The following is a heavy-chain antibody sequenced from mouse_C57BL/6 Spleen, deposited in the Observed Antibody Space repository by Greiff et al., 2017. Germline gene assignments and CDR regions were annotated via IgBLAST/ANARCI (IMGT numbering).Heavy chain of an antibody. CDR2: ISSGGSYT. CDR1: GFTFSSYG. V-gene: IGHV5-6*01. CDR3: ARHQYDYDGAWFAY. D-gene: IGHD2-4*01. J-gene: IGHJ3*01. Sequence: EVQRVESGGDLVKPGGSLKLSCAASGFTFSSYGMSWVRQTSDKRLEWVATISSGGSYTYYPDSVKGRFTISRDNAKNTLYLQMSSLKSEDTAMYYCARHQYDYDGAWFAYWGQGTLVTVSA.